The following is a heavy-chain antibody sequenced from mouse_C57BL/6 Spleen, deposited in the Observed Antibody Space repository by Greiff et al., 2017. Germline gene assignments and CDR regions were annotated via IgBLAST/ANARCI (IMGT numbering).Heavy chain of an antibody. V-gene: IGHV5-17*01. D-gene: IGHD2-1*01. CDR1: GFTFSDYG. Sequence: EVKLVESGGGLVKPGGSLKLSCAASGFTFSDYGMHWVRQAPEKGLEWVAYISSGSSTIYYADTVKGRFTISRDNAKNTLFLQITSLRSEDTAMYYCARYGNYGYFDYWGQGTTLTVSS. J-gene: IGHJ2*01. CDR3: ARYGNYGYFDY. CDR2: ISSGSSTI.